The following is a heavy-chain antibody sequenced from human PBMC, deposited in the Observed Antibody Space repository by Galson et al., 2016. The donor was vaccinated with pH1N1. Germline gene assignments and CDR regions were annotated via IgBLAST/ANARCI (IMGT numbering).Heavy chain of an antibody. Sequence: SVKVSCKASGYSFTRHYIHWARQAPGHGLAWMGWLNPNSGGTKYAQNFQDKIILTRDTSIDTAYMELSGLTSDDTALYFCATGSGNSWFDPWGQGTLVTVSS. D-gene: IGHD3-10*01. V-gene: IGHV1-2*02. CDR2: LNPNSGGT. J-gene: IGHJ5*02. CDR1: GYSFTRHY. CDR3: ATGSGNSWFDP.